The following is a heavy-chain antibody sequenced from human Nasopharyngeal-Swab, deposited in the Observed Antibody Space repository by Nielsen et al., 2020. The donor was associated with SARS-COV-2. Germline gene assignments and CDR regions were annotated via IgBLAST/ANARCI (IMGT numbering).Heavy chain of an antibody. CDR2: IKSKTDGGTT. CDR1: GFTFSNAW. Sequence: GESLKISCAASGFTFSNAWMSWVRQAPGKGLEWVGRIKSKTDGGTTDYAAPVKGRFTISRDDSKNTLYLQMNSLKTEDTAVYYCARTLVQWLVPYYFDYWGQGTLVTVSS. CDR3: ARTLVQWLVPYYFDY. J-gene: IGHJ4*02. V-gene: IGHV3-15*01. D-gene: IGHD6-19*01.